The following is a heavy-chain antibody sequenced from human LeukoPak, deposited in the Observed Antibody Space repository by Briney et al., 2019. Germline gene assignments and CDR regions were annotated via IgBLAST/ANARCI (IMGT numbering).Heavy chain of an antibody. CDR3: AKDVRGSETYYFDY. D-gene: IGHD3-10*02. J-gene: IGHJ4*02. CDR2: ISGSGGST. Sequence: GGSLRLSCAASGFTVSSNYMSWVRQAPGKGLKWVSAISGSGGSTYYADSVKGRFTISRDNSKNTLYLQMNSLRAEDTAVYYCAKDVRGSETYYFDYWGQGTLVTVSS. V-gene: IGHV3-23*01. CDR1: GFTVSSNY.